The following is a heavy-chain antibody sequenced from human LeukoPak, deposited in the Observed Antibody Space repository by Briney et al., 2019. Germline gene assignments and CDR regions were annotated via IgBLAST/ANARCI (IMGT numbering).Heavy chain of an antibody. CDR2: ISAYNCNT. V-gene: IGHV1-18*01. J-gene: IGHJ5*02. Sequence: ASVKVSCKASGYTFTSYGISWVRQAPGQGLEWMGWISAYNCNTNYAQKLQGRVTMTTDTSTSKAYMELRSLRSDDTAVYYCAREESITIFGVASNWFDPWGQGTLVTVSS. D-gene: IGHD3-3*01. CDR1: GYTFTSYG. CDR3: AREESITIFGVASNWFDP.